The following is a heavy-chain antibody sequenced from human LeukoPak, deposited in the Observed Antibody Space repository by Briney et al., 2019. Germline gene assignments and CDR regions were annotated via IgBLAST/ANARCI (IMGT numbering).Heavy chain of an antibody. CDR3: APTHSDYDYYFDY. Sequence: GASVKVSCKASGYTFTGYYMHWVRQAPGQGLEWMGWINPNSGGTNYAQGFQGRVTMTRDTSISTAYMELSRLRSDDTAVYYCAPTHSDYDYYFDYWGQGTLVTVSS. J-gene: IGHJ4*02. CDR2: INPNSGGT. CDR1: GYTFTGYY. D-gene: IGHD5-12*01. V-gene: IGHV1-2*02.